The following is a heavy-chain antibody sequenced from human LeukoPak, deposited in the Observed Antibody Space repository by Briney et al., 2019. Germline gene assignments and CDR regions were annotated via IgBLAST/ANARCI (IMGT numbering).Heavy chain of an antibody. CDR3: AKGPPRTMPLWFPNLDY. D-gene: IGHD3-10*01. Sequence: GGSLRLSCSASGLTFSSYGMHCVRQAPGKGREGVTFIHYDGSNKYYAASVKGRFTISRDNSKNTVYLQMTSLRLEDTAVYSCAKGPPRTMPLWFPNLDYWGQGTLVTVSS. J-gene: IGHJ4*02. CDR2: IHYDGSNK. CDR1: GLTFSSYG. V-gene: IGHV3-30*02.